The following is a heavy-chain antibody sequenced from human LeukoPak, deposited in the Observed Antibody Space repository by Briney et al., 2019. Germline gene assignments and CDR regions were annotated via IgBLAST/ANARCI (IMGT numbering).Heavy chain of an antibody. CDR2: ISYDGSNK. CDR3: AKDSELLWFGELLYGASLAPPDY. Sequence: GSLRLTCAASGFTFSSYGMHWVRQAPGKGLEWVAVISYDGSNKYYADSVKGRFTISRDNSKNTLYLQMNSLRAEDTAVYYCAKDSELLWFGELLYGASLAPPDYWGQGTLVTVSS. V-gene: IGHV3-30*18. CDR1: GFTFSSYG. D-gene: IGHD3-10*01. J-gene: IGHJ4*02.